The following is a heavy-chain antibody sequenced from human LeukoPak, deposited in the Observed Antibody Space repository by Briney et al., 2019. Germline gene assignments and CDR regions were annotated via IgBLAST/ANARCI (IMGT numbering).Heavy chain of an antibody. CDR2: IIPIFGTA. Sequence: SVKVSCKASGGTFSSYAISWVRQAPGQGLEWMGGIIPIFGTANYAQKFQGRVTITADESTSTAYMELSSLRSEDTAVYYCARGGVWSGYSDAFDIWGQGTMVTVSS. CDR1: GGTFSSYA. V-gene: IGHV1-69*01. CDR3: ARGGVWSGYSDAFDI. J-gene: IGHJ3*02. D-gene: IGHD3-3*01.